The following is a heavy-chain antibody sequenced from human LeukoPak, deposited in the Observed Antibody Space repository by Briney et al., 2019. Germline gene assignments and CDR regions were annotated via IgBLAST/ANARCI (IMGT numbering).Heavy chain of an antibody. V-gene: IGHV3-21*01. CDR3: AREGYDFWSGYYTVNY. D-gene: IGHD3-3*01. CDR2: ISSSSSYI. J-gene: IGHJ4*02. Sequence: PGGFLRLSCAASGFTFSSYSMNWVRQAPGKGLEWVSSISSSSSYIYYADSVKGRFTISRDNAKNSLYLQMNSLRAEDTAVYYCAREGYDFWSGYYTVNYWGQGTLVTVSS. CDR1: GFTFSSYS.